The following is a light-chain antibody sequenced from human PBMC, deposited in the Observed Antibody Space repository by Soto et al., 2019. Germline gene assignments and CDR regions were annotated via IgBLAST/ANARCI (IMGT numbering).Light chain of an antibody. CDR1: SSDLGGYNY. CDR3: NSFASSNSLV. CDR2: EVS. J-gene: IGLJ2*01. V-gene: IGLV2-14*01. Sequence: QSALTQPASVSGSPGQSITISCTGTSSDLGGYNYVSWYQQHPGKAPKLIIYEVSYRPSGVSNRFSASKSGNSASLTISGLQAEDEADYYCNSFASSNSLVFGGGTKVTVL.